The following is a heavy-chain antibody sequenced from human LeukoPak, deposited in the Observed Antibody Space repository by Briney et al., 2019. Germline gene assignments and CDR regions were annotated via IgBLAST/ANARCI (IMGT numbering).Heavy chain of an antibody. D-gene: IGHD2-2*02. CDR2: INPNSGGT. J-gene: IGHJ5*02. V-gene: IGHV1-2*02. CDR3: ARDLGVVPAAIVGWFDP. CDR1: GYTFTGYY. Sequence: ASAKVSCKASGYTFTGYYMHWVRQAPGQGLEWMGWINPNSGGTNYAQKFQGRVTMTRDTSISTAYMELSRLRSDDTAVYYCARDLGVVPAAIVGWFDPWGQGTLVTVSS.